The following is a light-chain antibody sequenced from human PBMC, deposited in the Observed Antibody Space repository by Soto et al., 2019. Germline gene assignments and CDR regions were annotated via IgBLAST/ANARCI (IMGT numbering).Light chain of an antibody. CDR3: QSYDSRLSGLYV. V-gene: IGLV1-40*01. CDR2: GNS. J-gene: IGLJ1*01. CDR1: SSNIGAGFD. Sequence: QSALTQPPSVSGAPGQRVTISCTGSSSNIGAGFDVHWYQQLPGTAPRLLIYGNSKRPSGVPDRFSGSKSGTSASLAITGLQAEDEADYYCQSYDSRLSGLYVFGTGTKVTVL.